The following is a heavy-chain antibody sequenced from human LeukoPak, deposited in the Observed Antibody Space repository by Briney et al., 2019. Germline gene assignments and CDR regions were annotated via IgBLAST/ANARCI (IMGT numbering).Heavy chain of an antibody. V-gene: IGHV1-18*01. J-gene: IGHJ4*02. CDR3: ARAYGYYGSGTPTYFDY. CDR2: ISAYNGNT. Sequence: ASVKVSCKASGYTFTSYGISWVRQAPGQGLEWMGWISAYNGNTDYAQKLQGRVTMTTDTSTSTAYMELRSLRSDDTAVYYCARAYGYYGSGTPTYFDYWGQGTLVTVSS. D-gene: IGHD3-10*01. CDR1: GYTFTSYG.